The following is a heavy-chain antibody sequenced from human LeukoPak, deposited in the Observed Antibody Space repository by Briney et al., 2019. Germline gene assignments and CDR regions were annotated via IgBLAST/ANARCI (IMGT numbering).Heavy chain of an antibody. CDR3: AWGPGGFDP. CDR1: GGSISSGGYS. Sequence: PSETLSLTCAVSGGSISSGGYSWSWIRQPPGKGLEWIGYIYYSGSTYYNPSLKSRVTISVDTSKNQFSLKLSSVTAADTAVYYCAWGPGGFDPWGQGTLVTVSS. J-gene: IGHJ5*02. CDR2: IYYSGST. D-gene: IGHD2-8*02. V-gene: IGHV4-30-4*07.